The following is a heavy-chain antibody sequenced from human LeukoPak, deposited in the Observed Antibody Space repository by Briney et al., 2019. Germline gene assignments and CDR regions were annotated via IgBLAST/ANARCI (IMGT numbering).Heavy chain of an antibody. D-gene: IGHD5-24*01. V-gene: IGHV3-53*05. J-gene: IGHJ4*02. CDR2: IYNGGTT. CDR3: ARDGWEMATISFVDY. CDR1: GFTVSSNY. Sequence: GGSLRLSCAASGFTVSSNYMSWVRQAPGKGLEGVSFIYNGGTTYYADSVKGRFTISRDNSKNTLYLQMNSLRAEDTAVYYCARDGWEMATISFVDYWGQGTLVTVSS.